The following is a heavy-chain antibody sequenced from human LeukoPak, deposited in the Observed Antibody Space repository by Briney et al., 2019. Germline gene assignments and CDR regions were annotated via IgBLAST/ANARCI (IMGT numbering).Heavy chain of an antibody. CDR2: ISRSSSCI. CDR3: ARDPIYGSGSYEGDY. J-gene: IGHJ4*02. CDR1: GFTFSSYS. V-gene: IGHV3-21*01. D-gene: IGHD3-10*01. Sequence: GGSLRLSCAASGFTFSSYSMNWVRQAPGKGLEWVSSISRSSSCIYYADSVKGRFTISRDDAKNSLYLQMNSLRAEDTAAYYCARDPIYGSGSYEGDYWGQGTLVTVSS.